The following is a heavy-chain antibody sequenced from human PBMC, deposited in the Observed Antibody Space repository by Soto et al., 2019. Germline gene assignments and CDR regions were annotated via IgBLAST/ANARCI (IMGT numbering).Heavy chain of an antibody. CDR3: AKDKSRIVVGYMDV. Sequence: GGSLRLSCAASGFTFDDYAMHWVRQAPGKGLEWVSGISWNSGSIGYADSVKGRFTISRDNAKNSLYLQMNSQRAEDTALYYCAKDKSRIVVGYMDVWGKGTTVTVSS. J-gene: IGHJ6*03. CDR1: GFTFDDYA. V-gene: IGHV3-9*01. CDR2: ISWNSGSI. D-gene: IGHD2-2*01.